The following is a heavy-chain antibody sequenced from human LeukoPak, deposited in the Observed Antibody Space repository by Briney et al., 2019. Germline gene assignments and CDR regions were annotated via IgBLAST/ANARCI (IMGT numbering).Heavy chain of an antibody. CDR1: GGTFSSYA. V-gene: IGHV1-69*05. D-gene: IGHD3-22*01. J-gene: IGHJ3*02. CDR3: ARDRMDYDSRDDDFDI. CDR2: IITIFGTA. Sequence: ASVKVSCKATGGTFSSYAMGWVRQAPGRGLEGMGGIITIFGTANYAQKFQDRVMITTAESKTTTPLELSSLRSVAPAVYYCARDRMDYDSRDDDFDIWGQGTMVTVSS.